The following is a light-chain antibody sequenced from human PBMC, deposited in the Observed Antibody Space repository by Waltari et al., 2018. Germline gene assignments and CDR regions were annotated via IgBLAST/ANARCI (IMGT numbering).Light chain of an antibody. Sequence: EIMLTQSPGTLSLSPGERATLSCRASQIIFRALAWYQQKPGQAPRLLIYDVSTRASGIPDKFSGSGSGTDFSLTISRLEPEDFAVYYCQHYVRLPMTFGQGTKLEFK. J-gene: IGKJ1*01. V-gene: IGKV3-20*01. CDR1: QIIFRA. CDR2: DVS. CDR3: QHYVRLPMT.